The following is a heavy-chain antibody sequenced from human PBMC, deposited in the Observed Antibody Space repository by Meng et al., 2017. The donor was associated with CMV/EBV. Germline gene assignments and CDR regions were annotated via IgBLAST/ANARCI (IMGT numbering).Heavy chain of an antibody. V-gene: IGHV1-2*02. D-gene: IGHD1-26*01. CDR2: IKPNSGGT. CDR1: GYTFTGYY. Sequence: QVQSLRSGALVKKPGASVKVACQASGYTFTGYYMHWVRQAPGQGLEWMGWIKPNSGGTNYAQKCQGRVTMTRDTSISTAYMELSRLRSDDTAVYYCARVGVRLGPFDYWGQGTLVTVSS. CDR3: ARVGVRLGPFDY. J-gene: IGHJ4*02.